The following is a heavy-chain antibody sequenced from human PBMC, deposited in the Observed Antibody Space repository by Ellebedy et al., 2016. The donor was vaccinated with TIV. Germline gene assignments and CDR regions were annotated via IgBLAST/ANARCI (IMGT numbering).Heavy chain of an antibody. CDR3: ARPGTDGDYEDAFDI. J-gene: IGHJ3*02. V-gene: IGHV3-7*01. CDR1: GFSFSNFW. CDR2: IKTDGSET. D-gene: IGHD4-17*01. Sequence: PGGSLRLSCAAWGFSFSNFWMSWVRQAPGKGLEWVAHIKTDGSETYYVDSVKGRFTISRENAKNALFLQMNSLRAEDTAVYYCARPGTDGDYEDAFDIWGQGTMVTVSS.